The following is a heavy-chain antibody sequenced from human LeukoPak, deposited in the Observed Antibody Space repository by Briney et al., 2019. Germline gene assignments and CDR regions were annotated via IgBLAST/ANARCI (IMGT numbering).Heavy chain of an antibody. CDR3: SRGVTDPN. CDR1: GGSLSGYY. Sequence: SETLSLTCAVYGGSLSGYYWSWIRQPPGKGLEWIGEINHSGSTNYNLSLKSQVTISVNTSKNQFSLKLSSVTAADTAVYYCSRGVTDPNWGQGTLVTVSS. CDR2: INHSGST. D-gene: IGHD3-16*01. J-gene: IGHJ4*02. V-gene: IGHV4-34*01.